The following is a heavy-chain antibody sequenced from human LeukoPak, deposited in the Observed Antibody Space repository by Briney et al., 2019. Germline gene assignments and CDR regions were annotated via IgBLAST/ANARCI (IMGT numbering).Heavy chain of an antibody. Sequence: PEGSLRLSCAASGFTFSSYAMSWVRQAPGKGLEWVSAISGSGGSTYYADSVKGRFTISRDNSKNTLYLQMNSLRAEDTAVYYCAKHVGTYYYDSSGYYYSYYYYGMDVWGQGTTVTVSS. V-gene: IGHV3-23*01. D-gene: IGHD3-22*01. CDR1: GFTFSSYA. J-gene: IGHJ6*02. CDR2: ISGSGGST. CDR3: AKHVGTYYYDSSGYYYSYYYYGMDV.